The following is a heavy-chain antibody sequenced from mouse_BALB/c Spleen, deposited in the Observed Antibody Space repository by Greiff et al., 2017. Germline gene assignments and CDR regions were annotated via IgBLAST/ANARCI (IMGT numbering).Heavy chain of an antibody. D-gene: IGHD2-1*01. CDR1: GFTFSDYG. CDR3: ARDGNVAY. J-gene: IGHJ3*01. V-gene: IGHV5-15*02. CDR2: ISNLAYSI. Sequence: EVHLVESGGGLVQPGGSRKLSCAASGFTFSDYGMAWVRQAPGKGLEWVAFISNLAYSIYYADTVTGLFTISRENAKNILYLEMSSLRSEDTAMYYCARDGNVAYWGQGTLVTVSA.